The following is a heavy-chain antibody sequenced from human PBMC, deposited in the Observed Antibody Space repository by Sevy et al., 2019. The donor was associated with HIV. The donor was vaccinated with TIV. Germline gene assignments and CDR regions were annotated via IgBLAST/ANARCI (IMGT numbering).Heavy chain of an antibody. V-gene: IGHV4-61*01. D-gene: IGHD3-16*01. Sequence: SETLSLSCSVSGGSVSSGTYYWSWIRQPPGKGPEWIGHIYKTGSTNYKLSLQSRVTISVDTSTNQFSLRLRSVTAADTAVYYCARVPRGQLWYSGSLGGYYYHMDVWGKGTTVTVSS. J-gene: IGHJ6*03. CDR1: GGSVSSGTYY. CDR3: ARVPRGQLWYSGSLGGYYYHMDV. CDR2: IYKTGST.